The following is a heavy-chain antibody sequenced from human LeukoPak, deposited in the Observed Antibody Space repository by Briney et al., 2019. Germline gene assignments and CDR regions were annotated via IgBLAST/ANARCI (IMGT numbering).Heavy chain of an antibody. CDR2: MNPNSGNT. CDR1: GYTFTSYD. Sequence: ASVKVSCKASGYTFTSYDINWVRQATGQGLEWMVWMNPNSGNTGYAQKFQGRVTITRNTSISTAYMELSSLRSEDTAVYYCARGAPNSSWYYPNWFDPWGQGTLVTVSS. V-gene: IGHV1-8*03. D-gene: IGHD6-13*01. J-gene: IGHJ5*02. CDR3: ARGAPNSSWYYPNWFDP.